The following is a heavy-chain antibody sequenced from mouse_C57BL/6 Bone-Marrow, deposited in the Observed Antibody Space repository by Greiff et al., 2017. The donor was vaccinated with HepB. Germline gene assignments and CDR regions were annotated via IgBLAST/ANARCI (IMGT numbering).Heavy chain of an antibody. V-gene: IGHV5-12*01. Sequence: DVKLVESGGGLVQPGGSLKLSCAASGFTFSDYYMYWVRQTPEKRLEWVAYISNGGGSTYYPDTVKGRFTISRDNAKNTLYLQMSRLKSEDTAMYYCARLPFATVVATEAMDYWGQGTSVTVSS. D-gene: IGHD1-1*01. CDR2: ISNGGGST. J-gene: IGHJ4*01. CDR1: GFTFSDYY. CDR3: ARLPFATVVATEAMDY.